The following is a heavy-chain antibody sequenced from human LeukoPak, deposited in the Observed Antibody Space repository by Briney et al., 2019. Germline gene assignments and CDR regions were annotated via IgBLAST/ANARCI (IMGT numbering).Heavy chain of an antibody. V-gene: IGHV3-11*06. Sequence: GGSLRLSCAASGFTFSNFYMSWIRQAPGKGLECISYITSSDSYTSYADSVKGRFTISRDNAKNSLYLQMNSLRADDTAVYFCARSLSSSSRYGMDVWGQGTTVTVSS. CDR2: ITSSDSYT. CDR1: GFTFSNFY. J-gene: IGHJ6*02. CDR3: ARSLSSSSRYGMDV. D-gene: IGHD6-6*01.